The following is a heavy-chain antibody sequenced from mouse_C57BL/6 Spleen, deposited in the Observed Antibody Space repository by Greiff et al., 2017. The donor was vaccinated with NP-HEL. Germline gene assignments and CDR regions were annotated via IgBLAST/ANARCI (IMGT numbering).Heavy chain of an antibody. Sequence: VQRVESGPELVKPGASVKISCKASGYSFTSYYIHWVKQRPGQGLEWIGWIYPGSGNTKYNEKFKGKATLTADTSSSTAYMQLSSLTSEDSAVYYCARALRLPYYYAMDYWGQGTSVTVSS. CDR2: IYPGSGNT. CDR1: GYSFTSYY. CDR3: ARALRLPYYYAMDY. V-gene: IGHV1-66*01. D-gene: IGHD3-2*02. J-gene: IGHJ4*01.